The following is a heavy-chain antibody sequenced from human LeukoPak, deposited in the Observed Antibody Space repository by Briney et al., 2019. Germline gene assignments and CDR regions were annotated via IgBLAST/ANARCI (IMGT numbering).Heavy chain of an antibody. Sequence: GGSLRLSCAASGFTFSSYGMNWVRQAPGKGLEWVANINQGGSVKNYVDSVKGRFTVSRDNAKNSLYLQMNNLRAEDTAVYYCATHPGDYWFGYLQLWGQGTLVTVSS. J-gene: IGHJ4*02. D-gene: IGHD3-10*01. V-gene: IGHV3-7*01. CDR2: INQGGSVK. CDR3: ATHPGDYWFGYLQL. CDR1: GFTFSSYG.